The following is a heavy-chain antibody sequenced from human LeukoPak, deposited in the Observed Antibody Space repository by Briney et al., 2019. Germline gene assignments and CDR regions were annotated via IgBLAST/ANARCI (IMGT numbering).Heavy chain of an antibody. CDR2: ISWNSGSI. Sequence: GGSLRLSCAASGFTFDDYAMHWVRHAPGKGLEWVSGISWNSGSIGYADSVKGRFTISRDNAKNSLYLQMNSLRAEDTALYYCARSITMVRAPDYWGQGTLVTVSS. J-gene: IGHJ4*02. CDR1: GFTFDDYA. V-gene: IGHV3-9*01. CDR3: ARSITMVRAPDY. D-gene: IGHD3-10*01.